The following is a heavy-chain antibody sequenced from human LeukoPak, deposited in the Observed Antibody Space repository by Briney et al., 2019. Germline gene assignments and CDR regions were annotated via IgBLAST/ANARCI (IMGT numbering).Heavy chain of an antibody. CDR3: ARDTFAVARKGFDY. D-gene: IGHD6-19*01. V-gene: IGHV3-23*01. CDR2: ISGSGVST. J-gene: IGHJ4*02. Sequence: GGSLRLSCAASGFTFSIYAMSWVRQAPGKGLEWVSAISGSGVSTYYADSAKGRFSISRDNSLDSLYLQMNSLRAEDTAVYYCARDTFAVARKGFDYWGQGTLVTVSS. CDR1: GFTFSIYA.